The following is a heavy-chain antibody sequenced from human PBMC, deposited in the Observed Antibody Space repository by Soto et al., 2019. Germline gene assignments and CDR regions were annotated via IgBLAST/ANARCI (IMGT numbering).Heavy chain of an antibody. CDR1: GGTFSSYA. J-gene: IGHJ6*02. CDR2: IIPIFGTA. V-gene: IGHV1-69*13. Sequence: RASVKVSCKASGGTFSSYAISWVRQAPGQGLEWMGGIIPIFGTANYAQKFQGRVTITADESTSTAYMELSSLRSEDTAVYYCATYYDFWSGYSNNGMDVWGQGTTVTVSS. CDR3: ATYYDFWSGYSNNGMDV. D-gene: IGHD3-3*01.